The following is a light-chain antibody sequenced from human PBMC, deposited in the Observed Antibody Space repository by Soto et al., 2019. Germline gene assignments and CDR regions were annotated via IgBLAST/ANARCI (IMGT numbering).Light chain of an antibody. CDR3: QKYNTAPLT. V-gene: IGKV1-33*01. CDR1: QDISNY. CDR2: DAS. J-gene: IGKJ4*01. Sequence: DIQMTQSPSSLSASVGDRVTITCQASQDISNYLNWYQQKPGKAPKLLIYDASNLHPGVPSRFRGSGSGTEFSFNITSLQPEDVATYYCQKYNTAPLTFGGGTKVDIK.